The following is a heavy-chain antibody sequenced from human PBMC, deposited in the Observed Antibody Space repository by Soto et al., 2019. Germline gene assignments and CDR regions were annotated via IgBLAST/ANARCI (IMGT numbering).Heavy chain of an antibody. CDR3: ARDRTNSGYPTYYFDY. D-gene: IGHD5-12*01. CDR1: GGSISSGDYY. J-gene: IGHJ4*02. Sequence: SETLSLTCTVSGGSISSGDYYWSWIRQPPGKGLEWIGYIYYSGSTYYNPSPKSRVTISVDTSKNQFSLKLSSVTAADTAVYYCARDRTNSGYPTYYFDYWGQGTLVTVPS. CDR2: IYYSGST. V-gene: IGHV4-30-4*01.